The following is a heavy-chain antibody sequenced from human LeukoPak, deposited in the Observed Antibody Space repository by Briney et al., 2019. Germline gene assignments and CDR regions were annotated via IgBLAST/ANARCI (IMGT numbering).Heavy chain of an antibody. CDR2: IGWDGITT. J-gene: IGHJ4*02. CDR3: TKDAGPTGYTRDWLNDY. D-gene: IGHD1-14*01. CDR1: GVTLDDFA. V-gene: IGHV3-43D*03. Sequence: VRCLRLSCAASGVTLDDFAMNWVREAPGKRLKCVSRIGWDGITTYYADSVKGRFIISRDNSKNSLYLQMNSLRDEDTALYCCTKDAGPTGYTRDWLNDYWGQGTLVTVSS.